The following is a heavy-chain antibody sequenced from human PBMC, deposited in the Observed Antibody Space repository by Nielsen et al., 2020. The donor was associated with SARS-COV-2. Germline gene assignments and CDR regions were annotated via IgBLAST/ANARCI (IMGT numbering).Heavy chain of an antibody. CDR2: INPNSGGT. CDR3: ARDGDVSDGMAAYYYGMDV. CDR1: GYTFTGYY. V-gene: IGHV1-2*04. J-gene: IGHJ6*02. D-gene: IGHD5-24*01. Sequence: ASVKVSCKASGYTFTGYYMHWVRQAPGQGLEWMGWINPNSGGTNYAQKFQGWVTMTRDTSISTAYMELSRLRSDDTAVYYCARDGDVSDGMAAYYYGMDVWGQGTTVTVSS.